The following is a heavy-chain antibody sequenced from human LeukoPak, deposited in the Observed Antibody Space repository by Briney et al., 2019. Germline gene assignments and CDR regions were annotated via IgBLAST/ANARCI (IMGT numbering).Heavy chain of an antibody. J-gene: IGHJ3*01. CDR1: GYTFTSFG. CDR3: ARDKQYVFDV. CDR2: ISTSKGNT. Sequence: ASVKVSCKASGYTFTSFGISWVRQAPGQGLEWMGWISTSKGNTIYAQRFQDRVIMTRDTSTTTAYMELRSLRSYDTAVYYCARDKQYVFDVWGRGTRVTVSS. D-gene: IGHD6-19*01. V-gene: IGHV1-18*01.